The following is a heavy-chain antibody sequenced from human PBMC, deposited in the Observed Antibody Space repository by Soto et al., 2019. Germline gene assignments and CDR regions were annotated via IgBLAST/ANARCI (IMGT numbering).Heavy chain of an antibody. CDR1: GGSFSGYY. CDR3: ARMSIAARRGYHYGMDV. J-gene: IGHJ6*02. CDR2: INHSGST. Sequence: SGTLSLTCAGYGGSFSGYYWSWIRQPPGKGLEWIGEINHSGSTNYNPSLKSRVTITVDTSKNQFSLKLSSVIAADTAVYYCARMSIAARRGYHYGMDVWGQGTTPTVSS. V-gene: IGHV4-34*01. D-gene: IGHD6-6*01.